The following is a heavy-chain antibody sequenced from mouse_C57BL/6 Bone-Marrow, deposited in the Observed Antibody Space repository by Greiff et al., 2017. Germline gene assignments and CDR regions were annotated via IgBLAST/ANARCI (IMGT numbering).Heavy chain of an antibody. D-gene: IGHD2-4*01. V-gene: IGHV1-64*01. CDR3: ARSYDYDDYTMDY. J-gene: IGHJ4*01. CDR2: MHPNGGSP. CDR1: GYTFTNYW. Sequence: QVQLQQPGAELVKPGASVKLSCKASGYTFTNYWMHWVKQRPGQGLEWIGMMHPNGGSPDYNEKFKSEATLSVDKSSRTDYMELSSLTSEYSAVYYCARSYDYDDYTMDYWGQGTSVTVSS.